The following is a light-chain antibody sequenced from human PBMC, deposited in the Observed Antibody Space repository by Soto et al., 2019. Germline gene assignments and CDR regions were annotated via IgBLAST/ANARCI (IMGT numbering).Light chain of an antibody. V-gene: IGKV1-5*03. Sequence: DIQMTQSPSTLSASVGDRVTITCRASQSISSWLAWYQQKPGKAPKLLIYKASSLESGVPSRFSGSGSRTEFTLTISSLQPDDFATYYCQQYNSYGMYTFGQGTKLEIK. J-gene: IGKJ2*01. CDR3: QQYNSYGMYT. CDR1: QSISSW. CDR2: KAS.